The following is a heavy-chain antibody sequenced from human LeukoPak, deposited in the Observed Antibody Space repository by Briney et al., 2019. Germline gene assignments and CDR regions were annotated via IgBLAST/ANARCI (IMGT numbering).Heavy chain of an antibody. CDR2: ISSSSSYT. CDR3: AREGYDRSTTFDY. CDR1: GFTFTSYS. D-gene: IGHD3-22*01. J-gene: IGHJ4*02. Sequence: AGSLRLSCAASGFTFTSYSMNWVRQAPGKGLEWVSSISSSSSYTYYADSVKGRFTISRDNAKNSLYLQMNSLRAEDTAVYFCAREGYDRSTTFDYWGKGTLVTVSS. V-gene: IGHV3-21*01.